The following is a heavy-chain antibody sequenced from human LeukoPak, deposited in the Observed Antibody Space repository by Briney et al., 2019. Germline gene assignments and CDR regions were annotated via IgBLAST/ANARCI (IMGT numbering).Heavy chain of an antibody. D-gene: IGHD3-22*01. Sequence: PSETLSLTCTVSGDSLSGSTYYWAWIRQTPGKGLEWIGNIYYSGNTYYNPSLKSRVTISVDTSKNQFSLKLSSVAAADSGVYYCARTFKFSHDPSGYKQYYFDYWGQGTLVTVSS. CDR1: GDSLSGSTYY. V-gene: IGHV4-39*01. CDR2: IYYSGNT. CDR3: ARTFKFSHDPSGYKQYYFDY. J-gene: IGHJ4*02.